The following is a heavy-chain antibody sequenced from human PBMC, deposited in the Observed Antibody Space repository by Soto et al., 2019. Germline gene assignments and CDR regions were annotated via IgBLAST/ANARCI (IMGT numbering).Heavy chain of an antibody. CDR3: ARWGTTGGFDL. CDR2: TSYDGNNK. D-gene: IGHD3-16*01. J-gene: IGHJ4*02. Sequence: QVQLVESGGGVVQPGTSLRLSCAASGFRFKRFVMHWVRQAPGKGLEWVAFTSYDGNNKDYGDSVKGRFTVSRDNSQNTLHLQMDFLRPVDMALYYCARWGTTGGFDLWGQGTLVSVSS. CDR1: GFRFKRFV. V-gene: IGHV3-30*19.